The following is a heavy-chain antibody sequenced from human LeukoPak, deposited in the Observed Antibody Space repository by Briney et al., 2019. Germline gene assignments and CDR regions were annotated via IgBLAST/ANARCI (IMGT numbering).Heavy chain of an antibody. V-gene: IGHV3-49*04. D-gene: IGHD2-2*01. CDR2: IRSKAFGGTT. J-gene: IGHJ6*03. Sequence: GGSLRLSCAASGFTFSSYSMSWVRQAPGKGLEWVGFIRSKAFGGTTEYAASVKGSFTISRDDSKSIAYLQMNSLKTEDTAVYYCSRDKYQLLFKSGQGLWGDATNYYYYYMDVWGKGTTVTVSS. CDR3: SRDKYQLLFKSGQGLWGDATNYYYYYMDV. CDR1: GFTFSSYS.